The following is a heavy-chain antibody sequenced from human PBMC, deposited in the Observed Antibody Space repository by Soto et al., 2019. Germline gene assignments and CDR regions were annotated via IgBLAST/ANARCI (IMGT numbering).Heavy chain of an antibody. D-gene: IGHD3-22*01. CDR1: GFTFSSYS. Sequence: EVQLVESGGGLVQPGGSLRLSCAASGFTFSSYSMNWVRQAPGKGLEWVSYISSSSSTIYYAASVKGRFTISRDNAKNSLYRQMNGLRDEDTAVYYCARDFGWGVRDYYDSSGYPAPSDYWGQGTLVTVSS. CDR3: ARDFGWGVRDYYDSSGYPAPSDY. J-gene: IGHJ4*02. V-gene: IGHV3-48*02. CDR2: ISSSSSTI.